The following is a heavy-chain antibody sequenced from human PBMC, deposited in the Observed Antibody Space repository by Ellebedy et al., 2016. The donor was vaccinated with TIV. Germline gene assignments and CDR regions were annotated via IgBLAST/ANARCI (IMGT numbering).Heavy chain of an antibody. CDR2: ISTNGVTA. CDR3: VREGVPRGFDI. D-gene: IGHD2-2*01. CDR1: GFTFSTYS. Sequence: GESLKISCSASGFTFSTYSIHWVRQAPGEGLEYVSTISTNGVTAFYADSVRARFIISRDNSRNSVYVQMSSLRAEDTAFYYCVREGVPRGFDIWGQGTMVTVSS. V-gene: IGHV3-64*05. J-gene: IGHJ3*02.